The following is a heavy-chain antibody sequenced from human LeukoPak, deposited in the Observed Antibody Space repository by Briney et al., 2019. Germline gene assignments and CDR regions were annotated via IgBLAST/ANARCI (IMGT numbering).Heavy chain of an antibody. J-gene: IGHJ4*02. CDR3: ARDQYDTWSRRGNFDS. V-gene: IGHV3-23*01. Sequence: GGSLRLSCAASGFTFSSFAMSWVRQAPGRGLEWVSSFGNDGLTYYADSVKGRFIISRDNSKNTLFLQMNSLRVEDTAVFYCARDQYDTWSRRGNFDSWGQGTLVIVSS. CDR2: FGNDGLT. D-gene: IGHD3-3*01. CDR1: GFTFSSFA.